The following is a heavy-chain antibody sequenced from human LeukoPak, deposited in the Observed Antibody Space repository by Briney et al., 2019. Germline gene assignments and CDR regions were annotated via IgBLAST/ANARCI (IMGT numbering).Heavy chain of an antibody. CDR1: GFIFNSFA. D-gene: IGHD5-24*01. V-gene: IGHV3-30*01. CDR2: ISNDGSNE. CDR3: AREDGGPPGYYYYYGMDV. J-gene: IGHJ6*02. Sequence: GGSLRLSCAASGFIFNSFAMHWVRQAPGKGLECIAVISNDGSNEYYADSVRSRSTISRDDSESTLYLRMNSLRPEDTAVYYCAREDGGPPGYYYYYGMDVWGQGTTVTVSS.